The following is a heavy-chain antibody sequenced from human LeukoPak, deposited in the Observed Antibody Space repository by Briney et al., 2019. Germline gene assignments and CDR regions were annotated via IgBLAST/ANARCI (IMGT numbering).Heavy chain of an antibody. V-gene: IGHV3-30*03. CDR2: ISYDGSNK. CDR1: GFTFSSYG. D-gene: IGHD3-22*01. CDR3: ACNLYDSGGYEYFQH. J-gene: IGHJ1*01. Sequence: GGSLRLSCAASGFTFSSYGMHWVRQAPGKGLEWVAVISYDGSNKYYADSVKGRFTISRDNSKNTLYLQMNSLRAEDTAVYYCACNLYDSGGYEYFQHWGQGTLVTVSS.